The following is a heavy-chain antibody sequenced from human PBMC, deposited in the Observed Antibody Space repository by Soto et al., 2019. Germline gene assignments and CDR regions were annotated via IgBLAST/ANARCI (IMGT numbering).Heavy chain of an antibody. D-gene: IGHD2-21*02. J-gene: IGHJ6*02. V-gene: IGHV4-59*01. CDR3: ARDLWGYCGTDCYPLDV. Sequence: ASETLSLTCTVSGGYISGYYCSWIRQPPGKGLEWIGYMYNTGSTVYNPSFKSRVTISVDTSKNQFSLKLNSVTAADTAVYYCARDLWGYCGTDCYPLDVWGQGTTVTVS. CDR2: MYNTGST. CDR1: GGYISGYY.